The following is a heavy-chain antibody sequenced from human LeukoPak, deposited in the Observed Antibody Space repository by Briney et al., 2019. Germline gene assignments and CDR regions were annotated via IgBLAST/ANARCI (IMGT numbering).Heavy chain of an antibody. V-gene: IGHV4-59*08. Sequence: ASETLSPTCTVSGGSISSYYWSWIRQPPGKGLEWIGYIYYSGSTNYNPSLKSRVTISVDTSKNQFSLKLSSVTAADTAVYYCARGDLRYAWGGYFDYWGQGTLVTVSS. D-gene: IGHD3-9*01. CDR2: IYYSGST. CDR1: GGSISSYY. CDR3: ARGDLRYAWGGYFDY. J-gene: IGHJ4*02.